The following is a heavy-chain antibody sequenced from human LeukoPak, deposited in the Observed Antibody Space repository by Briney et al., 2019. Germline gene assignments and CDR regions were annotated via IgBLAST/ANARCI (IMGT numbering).Heavy chain of an antibody. CDR2: INPNSGGT. CDR1: GYTFTGYY. Sequence: ASVKVSCKASGYTFTGYYMHWVRQAPGQGLEWMGWINPNSGGTNYAQKFQGRVTMTRDTSISTAYMELSRLRSDDTAVYYCARGGGSGWPGKNWYFDLWGRGTLVTVSS. V-gene: IGHV1-2*02. CDR3: ARGGGSGWPGKNWYFDL. J-gene: IGHJ2*01. D-gene: IGHD6-19*01.